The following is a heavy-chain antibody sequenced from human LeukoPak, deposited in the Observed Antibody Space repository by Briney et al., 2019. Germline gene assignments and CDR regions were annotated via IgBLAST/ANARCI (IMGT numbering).Heavy chain of an antibody. J-gene: IGHJ5*02. V-gene: IGHV4-31*03. D-gene: IGHD3-10*01. Sequence: SQTLSLTCTVSGGSISSGGYYWSWIRQHPGKGLEWIVYIYYSGSTYQNPSLKSRVTISVYTSKNQFSLKLSSVTAADTAVYYCARVNRLYGSGSYLGRNWFDPWGQGTLVTVSS. CDR1: GGSISSGGYY. CDR3: ARVNRLYGSGSYLGRNWFDP. CDR2: IYYSGST.